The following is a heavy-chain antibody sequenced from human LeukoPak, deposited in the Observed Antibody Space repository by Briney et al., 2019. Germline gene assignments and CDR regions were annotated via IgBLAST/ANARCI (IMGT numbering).Heavy chain of an antibody. CDR1: GFTFSSYA. J-gene: IGHJ4*02. D-gene: IGHD3-10*01. CDR3: ASDYGSGSYYIFDY. Sequence: GGSLRLSCAVSGFTFSSYAMNWVRQAPGKGLEWVSGISGSGASTSYAGSVKGRFTISRDNSKNTLYLQMNSLRAEDTAVYYCASDYGSGSYYIFDYWGRGTLVTVSS. CDR2: ISGSGAST. V-gene: IGHV3-23*01.